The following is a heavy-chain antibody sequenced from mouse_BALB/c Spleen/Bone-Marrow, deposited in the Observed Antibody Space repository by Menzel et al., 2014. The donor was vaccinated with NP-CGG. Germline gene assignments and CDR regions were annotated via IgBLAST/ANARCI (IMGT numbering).Heavy chain of an antibody. D-gene: IGHD1-1*01. J-gene: IGHJ4*01. CDR2: INPGSGGI. V-gene: IGHV1-54*01. CDR3: ARELVRGMDY. CDR1: GYAFTNYW. Sequence: QVQLKESGAELVRPGTTVKESCKASGYAFTNYWIEWIKQRPGQGLEWIGVINPGSGGINYNEKFKGKATLTADKSSSTAYMQLSSLTSDDSAVYFCARELVRGMDYWGQGTSVTVSS.